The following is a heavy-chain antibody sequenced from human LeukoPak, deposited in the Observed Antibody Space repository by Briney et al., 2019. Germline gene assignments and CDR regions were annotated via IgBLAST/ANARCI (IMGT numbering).Heavy chain of an antibody. D-gene: IGHD3-3*01. V-gene: IGHV3-49*04. CDR2: IRSKAYGGTT. J-gene: IGHJ3*02. CDR3: TRGGFWIDAFDI. Sequence: PGGSLRLSCTGSGFTFGDSAMSWVRQAPGKGLEWVGFIRSKAYGGTTEYAASVKGRFTISRDDSKSIAYLQMNSLKTEDTAVYYCTRGGFWIDAFDIWGQGTMVTVSS. CDR1: GFTFGDSA.